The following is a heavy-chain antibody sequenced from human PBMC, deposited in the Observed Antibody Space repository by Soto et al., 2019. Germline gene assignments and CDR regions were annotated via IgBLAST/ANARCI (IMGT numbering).Heavy chain of an antibody. J-gene: IGHJ6*02. CDR2: IIPIFGTA. V-gene: IGHV1-69*01. Sequence: QVQLVQSGAEVKKPGSSVKVSCKASGGTFSSYAISWVRQAPGQGLEWMGGIIPIFGTANYAQKFQGRVTITADEYTSTAYMELSSLRSEDTAVYYCARCITMVRSTRYYYYGMDVWGQGTTVTVYS. D-gene: IGHD3-10*01. CDR3: ARCITMVRSTRYYYYGMDV. CDR1: GGTFSSYA.